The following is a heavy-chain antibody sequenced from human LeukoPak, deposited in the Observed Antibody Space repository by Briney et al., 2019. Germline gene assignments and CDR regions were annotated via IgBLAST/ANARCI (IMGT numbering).Heavy chain of an antibody. V-gene: IGHV1-2*02. J-gene: IGHJ5*02. CDR3: ARAWIQLWRGWFDP. CDR1: GYTFTGYY. D-gene: IGHD5-18*01. CDR2: TNPNSGGT. Sequence: GASVKVSCKASGYTFTGYYMHWVRQAPGQGLEWMGWTNPNSGGTNFAQKFPGRVTMTRDTSISTAYMELSRLRSDDTAVYYCARAWIQLWRGWFDPWGQGTLVTVSS.